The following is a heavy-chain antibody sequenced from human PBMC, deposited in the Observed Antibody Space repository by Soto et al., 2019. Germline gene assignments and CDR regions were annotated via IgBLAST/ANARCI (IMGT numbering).Heavy chain of an antibody. CDR2: IYSDDSR. D-gene: IGHD5-12*01. Sequence: EVQLVETGGGLIQPGGSLTLSCAVSGFTVSRNFMSWVRQAPGKGLEWVSVIYSDDSRYYAGSVKGRFTISRDNSKNTLFLQMNSPRAEDTAVYYCATHRGGYDRDFDYWGRGALVTVSS. CDR3: ATHRGGYDRDFDY. J-gene: IGHJ4*02. CDR1: GFTVSRNF. V-gene: IGHV3-53*02.